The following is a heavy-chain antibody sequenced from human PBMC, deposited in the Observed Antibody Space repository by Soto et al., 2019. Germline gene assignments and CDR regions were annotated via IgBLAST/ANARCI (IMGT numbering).Heavy chain of an antibody. V-gene: IGHV1-24*01. J-gene: IGHJ4*02. CDR2: FDPEDGET. CDR3: ATAPGWDIWGSLDY. Sequence: ASVKVSCKVSGYTLTELSMHWVRQAPGKGLEWMGGFDPEDGETIYAQKFQGRVTMTEDTSTDTAYMELSSLRSEDTAVYYCATAPGWDIWGSLDYWGQGTLVTVSS. CDR1: GYTLTELS. D-gene: IGHD3-16*01.